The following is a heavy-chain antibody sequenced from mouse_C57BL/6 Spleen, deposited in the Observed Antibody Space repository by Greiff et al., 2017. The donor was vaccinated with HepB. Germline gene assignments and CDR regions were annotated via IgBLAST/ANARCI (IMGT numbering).Heavy chain of an antibody. CDR2: IYPGSGSI. CDR3: ARHEEEGITTVWYFDV. J-gene: IGHJ1*03. Sequence: VQLQQSGAELVKPGASVKLSCKASGYTFTEYTIHWVKQRSGQGLEWIGWIYPGSGSIKYNEKFKDKATLTADKSSSTVYMELSRLTSEDSAVYFCARHEEEGITTVWYFDVWGTGTTVTVSS. V-gene: IGHV1-62-2*01. CDR1: GYTFTEYT. D-gene: IGHD1-1*01.